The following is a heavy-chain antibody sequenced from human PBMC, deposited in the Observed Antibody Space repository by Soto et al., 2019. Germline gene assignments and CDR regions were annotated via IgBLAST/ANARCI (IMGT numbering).Heavy chain of an antibody. Sequence: PSETLSLTCAVYGGSFSGYYWSWIRQPPGKGPEWIGEINHSGSTNYNPSLKSRVTISVDTSKNQFSLKLSSVTAADTAVYYCARDAWIQLWLENYYYCGMDVWGQGTTVTVSS. CDR2: INHSGST. V-gene: IGHV4-34*01. J-gene: IGHJ6*02. D-gene: IGHD5-18*01. CDR1: GGSFSGYY. CDR3: ARDAWIQLWLENYYYCGMDV.